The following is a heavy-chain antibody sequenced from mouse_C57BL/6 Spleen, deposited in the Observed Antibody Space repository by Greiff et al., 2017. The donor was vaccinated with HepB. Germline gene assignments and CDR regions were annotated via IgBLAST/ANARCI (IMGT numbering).Heavy chain of an antibody. J-gene: IGHJ2*01. D-gene: IGHD2-1*01. CDR3: ARNGNYVDY. V-gene: IGHV1-69*01. CDR1: GYTFTSYW. Sequence: QVQLQQPGAELVMPGASVKLSCKASGYTFTSYWMHWVKQRPGQGLEWIGEIDPSDSYTNYNQKFKGKSTLTVDKSSSTAYMQLSSLTSEDAAVYYGARNGNYVDYWGQGTTLTVSS. CDR2: IDPSDSYT.